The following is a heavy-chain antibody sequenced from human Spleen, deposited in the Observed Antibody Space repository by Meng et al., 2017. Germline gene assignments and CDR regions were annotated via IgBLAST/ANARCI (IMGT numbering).Heavy chain of an antibody. CDR3: ARGPKQQLVRGLVYFHY. Sequence: LTVVVFGGSFRYYNWGWILQAPGKGLEWLWEINHSGSTHYHPSLESRATISVDTSQNNLSLKLSSVTAADSAVYYCARGPKQQLVRGLVYFHYWGQGTLVTVSS. J-gene: IGHJ4*02. V-gene: IGHV4-34*01. CDR2: INHSGST. D-gene: IGHD6-13*01. CDR1: GGSFRYYN.